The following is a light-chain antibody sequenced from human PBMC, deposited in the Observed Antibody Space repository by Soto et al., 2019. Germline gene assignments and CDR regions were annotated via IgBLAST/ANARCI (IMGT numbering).Light chain of an antibody. J-gene: IGKJ5*01. CDR1: QSVSSSY. V-gene: IGKV3-20*01. Sequence: EIVLTQSPGPLSLSPGERATLSCRASQSVSSSYLAWYQQKPGQAPRLLIYGASSRATGIPDRFSGSGSGTDFTLTISRLEPEDFAVYYCQQYGSSPPAYTFGQGTRLEI. CDR2: GAS. CDR3: QQYGSSPPAYT.